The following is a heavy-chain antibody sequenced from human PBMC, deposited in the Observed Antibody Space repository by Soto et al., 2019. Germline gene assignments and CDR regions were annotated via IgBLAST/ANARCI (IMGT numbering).Heavy chain of an antibody. Sequence: GESLKISCKGSGNSFTDYWISWVRQLPGKGLEWMGRIDPSDSYTNYSPSFQGHITISVDKSISSAYLQWSSLKASDTAMYYCARFTSSAGYWGQGTQVTVSS. J-gene: IGHJ4*02. CDR2: IDPSDSYT. D-gene: IGHD6-13*01. CDR3: ARFTSSAGY. CDR1: GNSFTDYW. V-gene: IGHV5-10-1*01.